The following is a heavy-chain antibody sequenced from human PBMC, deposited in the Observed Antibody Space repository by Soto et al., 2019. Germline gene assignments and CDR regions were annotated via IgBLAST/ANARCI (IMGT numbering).Heavy chain of an antibody. CDR2: IIPIFGTA. V-gene: IGHV1-69*13. J-gene: IGHJ3*02. Sequence: SVKVSCKASGGTFSSYAISWVRQAPGQGLEWMGGIIPIFGTANYAQKFQGRVTITADESTSTAYMGLSSLRSEDTAVYYCARDPLNWNYVGAFDIWGQGTMVTVSS. CDR1: GGTFSSYA. D-gene: IGHD1-7*01. CDR3: ARDPLNWNYVGAFDI.